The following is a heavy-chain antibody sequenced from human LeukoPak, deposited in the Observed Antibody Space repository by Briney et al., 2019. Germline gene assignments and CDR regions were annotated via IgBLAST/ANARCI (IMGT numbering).Heavy chain of an antibody. CDR1: GFPFNSFW. J-gene: IGHJ4*02. D-gene: IGHD1-14*01. CDR3: ARGGVNPVDH. CDR2: MNEYSTTI. Sequence: GGSLRLSCAASGFPFNSFWMHWVRQAPGKGLVWVSDMNEYSTTIRYADSVKGRFTISRDNAKSILYLQMDNLRAEDTAMYFCARGGVNPVDHWGQGTLVTVSS. V-gene: IGHV3-74*01.